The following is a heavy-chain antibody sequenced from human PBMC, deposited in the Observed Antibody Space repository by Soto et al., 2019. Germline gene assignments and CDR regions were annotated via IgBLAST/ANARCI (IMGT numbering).Heavy chain of an antibody. CDR2: IWYDGSNK. D-gene: IGHD2-21*02. J-gene: IGHJ6*02. V-gene: IGHV3-33*01. CDR3: ARDYCGGDCYHTGRMDYYYYGMDV. Sequence: PGGSLRLSCAASGFTFSSYGMHWVRQAPGKGLEWVAVIWYDGSNKYYADSVKGRFTISRDNSKNTLYLQMNSLRAEDTAVYYCARDYCGGDCYHTGRMDYYYYGMDVWGQGTTVTVSS. CDR1: GFTFSSYG.